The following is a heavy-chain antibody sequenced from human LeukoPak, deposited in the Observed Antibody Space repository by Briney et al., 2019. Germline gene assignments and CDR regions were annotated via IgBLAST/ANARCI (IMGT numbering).Heavy chain of an antibody. D-gene: IGHD3-22*01. J-gene: IGHJ4*02. V-gene: IGHV1-46*01. Sequence: ASVKVSCKASGYTFTGYYMHWVRQAPGQGLEWMGIINPSGGSTSYAQKFRGRVTMTRDTSTSTVYMELSSLRSEDTAVYYCARRADSSGYYYYFDYWGQGTLVTVSS. CDR1: GYTFTGYY. CDR2: INPSGGST. CDR3: ARRADSSGYYYYFDY.